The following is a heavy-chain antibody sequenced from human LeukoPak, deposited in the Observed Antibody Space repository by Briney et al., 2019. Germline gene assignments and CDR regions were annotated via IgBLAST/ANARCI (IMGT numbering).Heavy chain of an antibody. CDR2: LSAYNGNT. CDR3: ARDDYYYGSGSYPYGYYYYYGMGV. J-gene: IGHJ6*02. CDR1: GYTFTSYG. V-gene: IGHV1-18*01. Sequence: ASVKVSCKASGYTFTSYGISWVRQAPGQGLEWMGWLSAYNGNTNYAQKLQGRVTMTTDTSTSTAYMELRSLRSDDTAVYYCARDDYYYGSGSYPYGYYYYYGMGVWGQGTTVTVSS. D-gene: IGHD3-10*01.